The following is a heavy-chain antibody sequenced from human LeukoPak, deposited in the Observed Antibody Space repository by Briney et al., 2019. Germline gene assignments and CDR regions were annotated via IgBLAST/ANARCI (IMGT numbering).Heavy chain of an antibody. Sequence: GSLRLSCAASGFTFSSYGMHWVRQAPGKGLEWVAVIWYDGSNKYYADSVKGRFTISRDNSKNTLYLQMNSLRAEDTAVYYCARGGYGDYGAFDYWGQGTLVTVSS. D-gene: IGHD4-17*01. CDR1: GFTFSSYG. CDR3: ARGGYGDYGAFDY. V-gene: IGHV3-33*01. J-gene: IGHJ4*02. CDR2: IWYDGSNK.